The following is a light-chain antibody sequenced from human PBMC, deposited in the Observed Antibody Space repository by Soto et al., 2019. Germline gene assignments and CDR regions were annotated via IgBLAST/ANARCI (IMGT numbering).Light chain of an antibody. V-gene: IGKV3-20*01. Sequence: IVLTQSPGTLSLSPGARATLSCTASQNINSIYLAWYQQKGGQAPRLLIHGASSRATGIPDRFSGSGSGTDFTLTISRLEPEDFAVYFCQQYGNSPITFGQGTRLEIK. J-gene: IGKJ5*01. CDR2: GAS. CDR1: QNINSIY. CDR3: QQYGNSPIT.